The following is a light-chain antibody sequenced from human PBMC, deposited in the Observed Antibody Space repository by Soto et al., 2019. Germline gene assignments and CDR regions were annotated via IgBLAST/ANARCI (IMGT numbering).Light chain of an antibody. CDR2: GAS. V-gene: IGKV3-15*01. CDR3: QQYRNWPLS. J-gene: IGKJ4*01. Sequence: EIVMTQSPATLSVSPGERATLSCRASQSGGNNLAWYRQKSGQAPRLLIYGASTRATGIPARFSGSGSGTEFTLTIDSLQSDDFAVYLCQQYRNWPLSVGGGTKVEIK. CDR1: QSGGNN.